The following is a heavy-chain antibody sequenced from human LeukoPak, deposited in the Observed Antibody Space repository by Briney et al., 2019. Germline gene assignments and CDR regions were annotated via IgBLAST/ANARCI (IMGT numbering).Heavy chain of an antibody. CDR2: ISAYNGNT. Sequence: ASVKVSCKASGYTFTSYGISWVRQAPGQGLEWMGWISAYNGNTNYAQKLQGRVTMTTDTSTSTAYMELRSLRSDDTAVYYCARDYYGSGSYFLTAFDIWGQRTMVTVSS. D-gene: IGHD3-10*01. V-gene: IGHV1-18*04. CDR1: GYTFTSYG. CDR3: ARDYYGSGSYFLTAFDI. J-gene: IGHJ3*02.